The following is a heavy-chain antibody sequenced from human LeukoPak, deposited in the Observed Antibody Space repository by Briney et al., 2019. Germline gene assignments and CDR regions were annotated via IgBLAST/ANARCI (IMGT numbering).Heavy chain of an antibody. CDR2: MNPNSGNT. V-gene: IGHV1-8*01. D-gene: IGHD6-25*01. CDR3: ARVPSGGNKFDP. Sequence: ASVKVSCKASGDTFTSYDINWVRQATGQGLEWMGWMNPNSGNTGYAQNFQGRITMTRNASISTAYMELSSLRSEDTAVYYCARVPSGGNKFDPWGQGTLVTVSS. CDR1: GDTFTSYD. J-gene: IGHJ5*02.